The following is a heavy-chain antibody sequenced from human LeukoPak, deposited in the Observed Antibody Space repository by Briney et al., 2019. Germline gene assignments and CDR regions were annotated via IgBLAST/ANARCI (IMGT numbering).Heavy chain of an antibody. V-gene: IGHV3-53*01. Sequence: GGSLRLSRATSGFTVSSNYMSWVRQAPGKGLEWVSVIYDSGTTYYADSVKGRFLIFRDTSQNTVGLQMNSLRVEDTAVYYCAGRRSSGWYAYWGQGTLVTVSS. CDR1: GFTVSSNY. CDR2: IYDSGTT. CDR3: AGRRSSGWYAY. J-gene: IGHJ4*02. D-gene: IGHD6-19*01.